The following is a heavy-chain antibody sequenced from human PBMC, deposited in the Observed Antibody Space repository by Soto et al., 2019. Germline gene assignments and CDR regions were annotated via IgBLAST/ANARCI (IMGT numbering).Heavy chain of an antibody. D-gene: IGHD3-10*02. J-gene: IGHJ4*02. Sequence: QVQLQQWGAGLLKPSETLSLTCAVYGGSFSGYYWSWIRQPPGKGLEWIGEINHSGSTNYNPSLKRRVTISVDTSKNQFSLKLSAVTAAVTAVYYFARVGTPMSYDYWGQGTLVTGSS. CDR1: GGSFSGYY. CDR2: INHSGST. CDR3: ARVGTPMSYDY. V-gene: IGHV4-34*01.